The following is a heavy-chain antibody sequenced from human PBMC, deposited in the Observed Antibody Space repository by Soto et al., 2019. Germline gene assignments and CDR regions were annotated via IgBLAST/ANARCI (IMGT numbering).Heavy chain of an antibody. V-gene: IGHV3-73*01. CDR1: GFTFSGSA. CDR2: IRSKANSYAT. D-gene: IGHD3-10*01. CDR3: AKGMTMVPFDI. J-gene: IGHJ3*02. Sequence: GSLRLSCAASGFTFSGSAMRWVRQASGKGLEWVGRIRSKANSYATAYAASVKGRFTISRDDSKNTAYLQMNSLKTEDTAVYYCAKGMTMVPFDIWGQGTMVTVSS.